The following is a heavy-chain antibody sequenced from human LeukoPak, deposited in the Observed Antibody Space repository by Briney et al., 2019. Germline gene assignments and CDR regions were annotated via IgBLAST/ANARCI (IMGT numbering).Heavy chain of an antibody. D-gene: IGHD3-10*01. CDR3: AGGTMVRGVSNY. J-gene: IGHJ4*02. CDR1: GGTFSSYA. CDR2: IIPIFGTA. V-gene: IGHV1-69*05. Sequence: ASVKVSCKASGGTFSSYAISWVRQAPGQGLEWMGGIIPIFGTANYAQKSQGRVTITTDESTSTAYMELSSLGSEDTAVYYCAGGTMVRGVSNYWGQGTLVTVSS.